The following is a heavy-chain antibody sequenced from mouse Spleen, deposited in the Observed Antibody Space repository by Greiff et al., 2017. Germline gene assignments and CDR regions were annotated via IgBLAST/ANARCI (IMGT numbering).Heavy chain of an antibody. CDR2: INPGSGGT. V-gene: IGHV1-54*01. J-gene: IGHJ4*01. Sequence: VQLQQSGAELVRPGTSVKVSCKASGYAFTNYLIEWVKQRPGQGLEWIGVINPGSGGTNYNEKFKGKATLTADKSSSTAYMQLSSLTSEDSAVYFCAPRQLGPRPGAMDYWGQGTSVTVSS. D-gene: IGHD3-2*01. CDR3: APRQLGPRPGAMDY. CDR1: GYAFTNYL.